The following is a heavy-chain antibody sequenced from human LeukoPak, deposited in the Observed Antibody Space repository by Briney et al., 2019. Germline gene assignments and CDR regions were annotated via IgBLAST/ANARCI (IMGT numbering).Heavy chain of an antibody. J-gene: IGHJ3*02. V-gene: IGHV4-59*12. CDR2: IYYSGST. Sequence: PSETLSLTCTVSGGSISSYYWSWIRQPPGKGLEWIGYIYYSGSTNYNPSLKSRVTISVDTSKNQFSLQLNSVTPGDTAVYYCARVEQLVSDAFDIWGQGTMVTVSS. CDR1: GGSISSYY. CDR3: ARVEQLVSDAFDI. D-gene: IGHD6-6*01.